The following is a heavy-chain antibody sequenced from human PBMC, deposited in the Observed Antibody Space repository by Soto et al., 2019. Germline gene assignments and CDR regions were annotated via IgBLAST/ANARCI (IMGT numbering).Heavy chain of an antibody. D-gene: IGHD4-17*01. Sequence: SETLSLTCTVSGGSLSGFYWTWIRQPPGKGLEWIGNVYYSGITYYNPSLKSRVTISVDMSKNQFSLKLSSVTAADTAVYYCARGRRTAVTIDYWGQGTLVTV. V-gene: IGHV4-59*08. CDR2: VYYSGIT. CDR1: GGSLSGFY. CDR3: ARGRRTAVTIDY. J-gene: IGHJ4*02.